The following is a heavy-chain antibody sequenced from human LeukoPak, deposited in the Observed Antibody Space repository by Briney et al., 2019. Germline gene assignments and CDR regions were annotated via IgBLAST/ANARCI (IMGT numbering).Heavy chain of an antibody. CDR3: ARVGIQLWFPYYFDY. V-gene: IGHV3-11*01. J-gene: IGHJ4*02. CDR2: ISSSGSTI. D-gene: IGHD5-18*01. Sequence: GGSLRLSCAASGFTFSDYYMSWIRQAPGKGLEWGSYISSSGSTIYYADSVKGRFTISRDNAKNSLYLQMNSLRAEDTAVYYCARVGIQLWFPYYFDYWGQGTLVTVSS. CDR1: GFTFSDYY.